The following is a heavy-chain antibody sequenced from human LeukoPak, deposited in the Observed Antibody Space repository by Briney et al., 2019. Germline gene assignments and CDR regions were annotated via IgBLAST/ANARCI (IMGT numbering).Heavy chain of an antibody. CDR2: INPSGDST. J-gene: IGHJ4*02. Sequence: ASVKVSCKASGYTFTSYDMHWVRQTPGQGLEWMGIINPSGDSTSYAQKFQGRVTMTRDTSTSTVYMELSSLRSEDTAVYYCASVLYCGADCYSGRYFFDYWGQGTLVTVSS. D-gene: IGHD2-21*02. V-gene: IGHV1-46*01. CDR3: ASVLYCGADCYSGRYFFDY. CDR1: GYTFTSYD.